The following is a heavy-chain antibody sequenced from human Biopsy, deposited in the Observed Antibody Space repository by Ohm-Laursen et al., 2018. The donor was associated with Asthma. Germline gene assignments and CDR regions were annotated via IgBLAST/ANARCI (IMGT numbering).Heavy chain of an antibody. CDR3: ARAVDYSHYYGIDV. J-gene: IGHJ6*01. Sequence: SVKVSCKPSGYTFNSAGITWVRQAPGQGLEWMGWISVYNGNTKVAQKLQDRVTMITDTSTSTAYMELRSLRSDDAAVYFCARAVDYSHYYGIDVWGQGTTVTVSP. V-gene: IGHV1-18*01. CDR1: GYTFNSAG. CDR2: ISVYNGNT. D-gene: IGHD3-10*01.